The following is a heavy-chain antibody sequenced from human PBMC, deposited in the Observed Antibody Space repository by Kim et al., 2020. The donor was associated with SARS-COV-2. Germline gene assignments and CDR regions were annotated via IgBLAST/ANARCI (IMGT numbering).Heavy chain of an antibody. Sequence: QRFQGRVHMTRDTSTSTVYMELSSLRSEDTAVYYCARDYYDSSGDDAFDIWGQGTMVTVSS. V-gene: IGHV1-46*01. J-gene: IGHJ3*02. D-gene: IGHD3-22*01. CDR3: ARDYYDSSGDDAFDI.